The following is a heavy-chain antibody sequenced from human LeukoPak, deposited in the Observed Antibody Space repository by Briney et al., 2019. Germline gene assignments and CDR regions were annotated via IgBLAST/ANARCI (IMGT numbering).Heavy chain of an antibody. V-gene: IGHV3-30*18. CDR3: AKEHSGSYPDPNRENWFDP. CDR2: ISYDGSNK. CDR1: GFTFTSYV. Sequence: PGGSLRLSCAASGFTFTSYVMHWVRQVPGKGLQWVALISYDGSNKYYADSVKGRFTISRDNSKNTLYLQMNSLRAEDTAVYYCAKEHSGSYPDPNRENWFDPWGQGTLVTVSS. J-gene: IGHJ5*02. D-gene: IGHD3-10*01.